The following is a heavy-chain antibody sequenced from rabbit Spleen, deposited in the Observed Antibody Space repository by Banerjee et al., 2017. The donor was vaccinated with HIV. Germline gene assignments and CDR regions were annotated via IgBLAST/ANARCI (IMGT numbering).Heavy chain of an antibody. CDR2: IYSSSAIT. D-gene: IGHD8-1*01. CDR1: GFSFSSSYY. V-gene: IGHV1S45*01. J-gene: IGHJ6*01. CDR3: ARDPGSSYYYAMDL. Sequence: QEQLEESGGDLVKPEGSLTLTCTASGFSFSSSYYMYWVRQAPGKGLEWIGCIYSSSAITLYASWAKGRFTISKTSSTTVTLQMTSLTDADTATYFCARDPGSSYYYAMDLWGQGTLVTVS.